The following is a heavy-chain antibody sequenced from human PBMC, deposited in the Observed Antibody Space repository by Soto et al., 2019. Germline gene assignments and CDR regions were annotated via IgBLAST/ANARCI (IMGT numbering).Heavy chain of an antibody. V-gene: IGHV4-61*08. D-gene: IGHD2-2*01. J-gene: IGHJ6*03. CDR3: ARHGVVVPAAIHYYYYMDV. CDR2: IYYSGST. CDR1: GGSISSGGYY. Sequence: SETLSLTCTVSGGSISSGGYYWSWIRQHPGKGLEWIGYIYYSGSTNYNPSLKSRVTISVDTSKNQFSLKLSSVTAADAAVFYCARHGVVVPAAIHYYYYMDVWGKGTTVTVSS.